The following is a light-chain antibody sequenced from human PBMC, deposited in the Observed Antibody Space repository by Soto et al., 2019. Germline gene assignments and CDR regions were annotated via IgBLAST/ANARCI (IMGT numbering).Light chain of an antibody. CDR3: QQYGSSPYT. CDR1: QSVSSSY. J-gene: IGKJ2*01. Sequence: EIVLTQSPGTLLLSPGERATISSRASQSVSSSYLAWYQQKPGQAPRLLIYGASSRATGIPDRFSGSGSGTDFTLTISRLEPEDFAVYYRQQYGSSPYTFGQGTKLEIK. V-gene: IGKV3-20*01. CDR2: GAS.